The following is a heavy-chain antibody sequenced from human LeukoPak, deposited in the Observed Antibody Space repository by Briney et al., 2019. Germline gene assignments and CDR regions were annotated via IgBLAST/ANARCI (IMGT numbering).Heavy chain of an antibody. CDR3: ARAAEYGSGSYYRPYFDY. CDR2: IYSGGST. J-gene: IGHJ4*02. D-gene: IGHD3-10*01. Sequence: PGGSLRLSCAASGFTVSSNYMSWVRQAPGKGLEWVSVIYSGGSTYYADSVKGRFTISRDNSKNTLYLQMNSLRAEDTAVYYCARAAEYGSGSYYRPYFDYWGQGTLVTVSS. CDR1: GFTVSSNY. V-gene: IGHV3-53*01.